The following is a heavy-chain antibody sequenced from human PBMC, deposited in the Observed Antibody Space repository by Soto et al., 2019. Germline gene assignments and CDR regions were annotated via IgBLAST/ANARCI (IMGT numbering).Heavy chain of an antibody. V-gene: IGHV1-18*01. J-gene: IGHJ6*02. Sequence: ASVKATCKASGYTIITFGISWVRQAPGQGHEWMGWISPYSGNTKYAQKYQDRVTMTTDTSTSTAYMELRSLRYDDTADYYFARAVFESGRYDNSHYRGMAVWG. CDR1: GYTIITFG. CDR2: ISPYSGNT. CDR3: ARAVFESGRYDNSHYRGMAV. D-gene: IGHD3-22*01.